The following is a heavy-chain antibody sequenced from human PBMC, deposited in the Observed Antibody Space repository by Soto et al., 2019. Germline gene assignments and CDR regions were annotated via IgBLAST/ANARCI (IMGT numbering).Heavy chain of an antibody. J-gene: IGHJ5*02. Sequence: ASVKVSCKASGYTFTGYYMHWVRQAPGQGLEWMGWINPNSGGTNYAQKFQGRATMTRDTSISTAYMELSRLRSDDTAVYYCARGKSIAPGLGFDPWGQGTLVTVSS. CDR2: INPNSGGT. V-gene: IGHV1-2*02. CDR3: ARGKSIAPGLGFDP. D-gene: IGHD6-6*01. CDR1: GYTFTGYY.